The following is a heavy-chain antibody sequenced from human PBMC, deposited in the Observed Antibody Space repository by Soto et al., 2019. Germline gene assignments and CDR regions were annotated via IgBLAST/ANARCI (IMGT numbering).Heavy chain of an antibody. D-gene: IGHD5-18*01. CDR1: GFTFSSYA. J-gene: IGHJ4*02. Sequence: EVQLLESGGGLVQPGGSLRLSCAASGFTFSSYAMSWVRQAPGKGLEWVSGISGSGGSTYYADSVKGRFTISRDNSKNTLYLQMNSLRAEDTAVYYCAKIPPGYSYGYFYFDYWGQGTLVTVSS. CDR2: ISGSGGST. V-gene: IGHV3-23*01. CDR3: AKIPPGYSYGYFYFDY.